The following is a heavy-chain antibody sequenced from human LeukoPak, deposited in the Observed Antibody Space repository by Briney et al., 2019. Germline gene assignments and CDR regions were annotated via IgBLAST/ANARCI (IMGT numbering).Heavy chain of an antibody. Sequence: PGGSLRLSCADSGFTFSGYWMHWVRQAPGKGLMWVSRINTDGSSSNYAGSVKGRFTISRDNAKNTLYLQMNSLRAEDTAVYYCARVYSYSDPMDHWGQGTLVTVSS. D-gene: IGHD1-26*01. J-gene: IGHJ4*02. CDR2: INTDGSSS. CDR1: GFTFSGYW. V-gene: IGHV3-74*01. CDR3: ARVYSYSDPMDH.